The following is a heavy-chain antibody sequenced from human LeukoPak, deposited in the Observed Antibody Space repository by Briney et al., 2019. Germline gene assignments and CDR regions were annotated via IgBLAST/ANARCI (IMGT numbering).Heavy chain of an antibody. J-gene: IGHJ4*02. CDR2: INPNSGGT. CDR1: GYTFTGYY. CDR3: ARLAYYDSSGPINYFDY. V-gene: IGHV1-2*06. Sequence: ASVKVSCKASGYTFTGYYMHWVRQAPGQGLEWMGRINPNSGGTNYAQKFQGRVTMTRDTSISTAYMELSRLRSDDTAVYYCARLAYYDSSGPINYFDYWGQGTLVTVSS. D-gene: IGHD3-22*01.